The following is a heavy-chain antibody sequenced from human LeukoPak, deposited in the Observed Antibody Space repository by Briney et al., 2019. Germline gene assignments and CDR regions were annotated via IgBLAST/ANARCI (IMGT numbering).Heavy chain of an antibody. CDR1: GGSINSHSYY. CDR2: VYYDRTS. J-gene: IGHJ4*02. Sequence: SETLSLTCTVSGGSINSHSYYWGWIRQPPGKGLEWIGSVYYDRTSYSNPSLQSRAAVFVDTSRDQFSLDLSFVTAADTALYYCVRHVSTNTGYFDSCGQGTLVSVSS. D-gene: IGHD5-24*01. CDR3: VRHVSTNTGYFDS. V-gene: IGHV4-39*01.